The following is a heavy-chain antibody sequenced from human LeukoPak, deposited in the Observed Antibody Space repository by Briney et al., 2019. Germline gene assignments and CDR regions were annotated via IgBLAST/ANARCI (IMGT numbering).Heavy chain of an antibody. V-gene: IGHV1-8*01. Sequence: ASVKVSCKASGYTFTSYDINWVRQATGQGLEWMGWMNPNSGNTGYVQKFQGRVTMTRNTSISTAYMELSSLRSEDTAVYYCAISGSYQGDAFDIWGQGTMVTVSS. D-gene: IGHD1-26*01. CDR1: GYTFTSYD. CDR3: AISGSYQGDAFDI. J-gene: IGHJ3*02. CDR2: MNPNSGNT.